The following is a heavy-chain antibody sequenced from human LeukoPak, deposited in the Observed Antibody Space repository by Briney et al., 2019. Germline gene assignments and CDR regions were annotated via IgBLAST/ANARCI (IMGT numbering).Heavy chain of an antibody. Sequence: SETLSLTCAVSGGSISSSHWWSWVRQPPGKGLEWIGEIYHSGSTNYNPSLESRVTISVDMSKYEFSLKLNSVTAADTAVYYCASLRDYSGSGSPRYWGQGTLVTVSS. CDR3: ASLRDYSGSGSPRY. CDR2: IYHSGST. V-gene: IGHV4-4*02. CDR1: GGSISSSHW. J-gene: IGHJ4*02. D-gene: IGHD3-10*01.